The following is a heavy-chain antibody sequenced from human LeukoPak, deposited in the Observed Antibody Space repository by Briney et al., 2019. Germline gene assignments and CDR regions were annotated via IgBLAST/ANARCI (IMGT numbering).Heavy chain of an antibody. CDR1: GGSISGDY. CDR2: IHSSGST. CDR3: ARVNKVGATQSRPY. Sequence: SETLSLTCTVSGGSISGDYWSWIRQSPGKRLEWIAYIHSSGSTSYNPSLKSRVTISVDTSKNQFSLKLSSVTAADTAVYYCARVNKVGATQSRPYWGQGTLVTVSS. D-gene: IGHD1-26*01. J-gene: IGHJ4*02. V-gene: IGHV4-59*12.